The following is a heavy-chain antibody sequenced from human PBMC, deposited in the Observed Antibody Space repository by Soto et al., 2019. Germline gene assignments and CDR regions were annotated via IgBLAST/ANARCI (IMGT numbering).Heavy chain of an antibody. J-gene: IGHJ3*02. V-gene: IGHV1-8*01. Sequence: ASVKVSCKASGYTFTSYDVNWVRQATGQGLEWMGWMNPTSGNTGYTQKFQGRVTMTRDTSISTAYMELSSLRSEDTAVYYCARRLPGYSSGWYIMASAIWGQRTMVPVSS. CDR1: GYTFTSYD. CDR2: MNPTSGNT. D-gene: IGHD6-19*01. CDR3: ARRLPGYSSGWYIMASAI.